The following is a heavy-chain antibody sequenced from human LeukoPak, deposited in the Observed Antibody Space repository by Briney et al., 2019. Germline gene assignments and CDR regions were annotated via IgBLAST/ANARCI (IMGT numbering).Heavy chain of an antibody. CDR1: GFTFSRYA. J-gene: IGHJ5*02. V-gene: IGHV3-23*01. CDR2: ISGSGGST. Sequence: GGSLRLSCAASGFTFSRYAMSGVRQAPGKGLEGVSAISGSGGSTYYADSVKGRFTISRDNSKNTLYLQMNSMRADDTAVYYCAKALGTAANNWFDPWGQGTLVTVSS. D-gene: IGHD2-2*01. CDR3: AKALGTAANNWFDP.